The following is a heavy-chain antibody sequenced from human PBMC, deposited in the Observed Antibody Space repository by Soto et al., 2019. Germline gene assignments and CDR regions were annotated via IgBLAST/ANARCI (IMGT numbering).Heavy chain of an antibody. Sequence: QVQLQESGPGLVKPSQTLSLTCTVSGGSISSGGYYWSWIRQHPGKGLEWIGDIYYSGSTYYNPSLKSRVTRAVDTSKNQISLKLSSVTAADTAVYYCARGVGVVIHSLHFDYWGQGTLVTVSS. V-gene: IGHV4-31*03. CDR2: IYYSGST. D-gene: IGHD2-15*01. CDR1: GGSISSGGYY. J-gene: IGHJ4*02. CDR3: ARGVGVVIHSLHFDY.